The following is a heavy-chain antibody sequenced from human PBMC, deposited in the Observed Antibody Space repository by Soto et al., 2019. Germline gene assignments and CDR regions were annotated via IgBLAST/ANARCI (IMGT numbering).Heavy chain of an antibody. V-gene: IGHV3-23*01. CDR3: ATINRVRYFVWSLGAFDY. CDR2: ISDSCDYT. J-gene: IGHJ4*02. D-gene: IGHD3-9*01. Sequence: EVQLLESGGGLVQPGGSLRLSCTASGFTFSSFGMPWVRQAPGKGLEWVSVISDSCDYTYYADSVRGRFSISRDNSKNTVYQQMNTVRAEYSAVVYCATINRVRYFVWSLGAFDYWGQGTLVTVSS. CDR1: GFTFSSFG.